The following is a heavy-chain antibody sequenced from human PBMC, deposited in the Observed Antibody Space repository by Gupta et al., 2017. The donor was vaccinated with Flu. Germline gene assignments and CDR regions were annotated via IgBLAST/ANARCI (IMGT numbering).Heavy chain of an antibody. Sequence: SWIRQPPGKRLEWIGYIYHSGSTNYNPYLKSRVTMSVDKSKSQFSLKMTSVTAADTAGYFCAGSGNYNYYDYWGQGTLVTVSS. J-gene: IGHJ4*02. V-gene: IGHV4-59*01. CDR3: AGSGNYNYYDY. D-gene: IGHD1-26*01. CDR2: IYHSGST.